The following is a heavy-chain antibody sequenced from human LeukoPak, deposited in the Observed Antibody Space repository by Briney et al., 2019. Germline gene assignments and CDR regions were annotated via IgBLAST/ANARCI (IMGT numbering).Heavy chain of an antibody. CDR2: IYYSGST. CDR1: GGSISSYY. D-gene: IGHD3-10*01. V-gene: IGHV4-59*01. CDR3: ARDLGYYGSGSPSNWFDP. J-gene: IGHJ5*02. Sequence: SETLSLTCTVSGGSISSYYWSWIRQPPGKGLEWIGYIYYSGSTNYNPSLKSRVTISVDTSKNQFSLKLSSVTAADTAVYYCARDLGYYGSGSPSNWFDPWGQGTLVTVSS.